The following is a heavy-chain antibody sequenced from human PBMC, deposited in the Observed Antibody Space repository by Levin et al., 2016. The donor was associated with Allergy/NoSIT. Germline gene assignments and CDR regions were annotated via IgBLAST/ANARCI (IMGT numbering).Heavy chain of an antibody. D-gene: IGHD3-10*01. J-gene: IGHJ6*03. Sequence: VRQAPGKGLEWVGRIKTKTDGATTDYAAPVKGRFTISRDDSKNTLYLQMNSLKTEDTAVYYCTTDRASLWFGDLSNYYYYMDVWGKGTTVTVSS. V-gene: IGHV3-15*01. CDR2: IKTKTDGATT. CDR3: TTDRASLWFGDLSNYYYYMDV.